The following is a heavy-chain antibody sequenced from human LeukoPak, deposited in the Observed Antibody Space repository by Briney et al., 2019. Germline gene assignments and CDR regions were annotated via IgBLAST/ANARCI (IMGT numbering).Heavy chain of an antibody. CDR3: ARGAYCGGDCLFYYYFGMDV. Sequence: GTSLSLSCAASGFIFTNYAMHWVRQAPGKGLEWVALVSYDGSDAYYADSVKGRITVSRDNSRNTLYLQLNSLTSEATAVYYCARGAYCGGDCLFYYYFGMDVWGQGTTVTVSS. D-gene: IGHD2-21*01. CDR1: GFIFTNYA. V-gene: IGHV3-30*14. J-gene: IGHJ6*02. CDR2: VSYDGSDA.